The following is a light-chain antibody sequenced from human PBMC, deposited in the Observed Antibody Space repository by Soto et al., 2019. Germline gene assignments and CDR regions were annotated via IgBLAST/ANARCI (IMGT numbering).Light chain of an antibody. V-gene: IGLV2-14*01. CDR2: EAS. J-gene: IGLJ2*01. CDR3: SSYTTSNTLV. CDR1: SSDVGAYTY. Sequence: QSALTQPASVSGSPGQSITISCTGTSSDVGAYTYVSWYQQHPGKAPKLMIFEASDRPSGVSNRCSGSKSGNTASLTISGLQAEDEADYYCSSYTTSNTLVFGGGTQLTVL.